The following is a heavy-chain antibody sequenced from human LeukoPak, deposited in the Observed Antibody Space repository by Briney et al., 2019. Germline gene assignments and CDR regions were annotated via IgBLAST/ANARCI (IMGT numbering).Heavy chain of an antibody. CDR2: ISGSSGST. Sequence: GGALRLSCAASGFTFSSYAMNWVRQAPGKGLEWVSVISGSSGSTYHADSVKGRFTISRDNPKNTLYLQMNRLRADDTAVYYCAKRGADSTGYYASGAFDVWGQGTMVTVSS. CDR3: AKRGADSTGYYASGAFDV. D-gene: IGHD3-22*01. V-gene: IGHV3-23*01. CDR1: GFTFSSYA. J-gene: IGHJ3*01.